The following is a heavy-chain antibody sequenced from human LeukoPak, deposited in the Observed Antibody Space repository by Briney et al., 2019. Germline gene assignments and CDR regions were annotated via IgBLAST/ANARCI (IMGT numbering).Heavy chain of an antibody. J-gene: IGHJ4*02. CDR2: IWYGGSNE. CDR1: GFTFSTYV. Sequence: QPGRSLRLSCAASGFTFSTYVMHWVRQAPGKGLEWVAVIWYGGSNEYYADSVKGRFTISRDNSKTTVYLQMNSLRAEDTAVYYCARDNKWYFDYWGQGTLVTVSS. D-gene: IGHD2-15*01. CDR3: ARDNKWYFDY. V-gene: IGHV3-33*01.